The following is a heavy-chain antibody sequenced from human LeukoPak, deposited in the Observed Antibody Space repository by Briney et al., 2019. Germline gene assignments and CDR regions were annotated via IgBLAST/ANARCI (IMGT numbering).Heavy chain of an antibody. CDR1: GFTFSSYW. D-gene: IGHD4-11*01. CDR3: ARVSRDFYSNYYYYYGMDV. Sequence: GGSLRLSCAASGFTFSSYWMSWVRQAPGKGLEWVANIKQDGSEKYYVDSVMGRFTISRDNAKNSLYLQMNSLRAEDTAVYYCARVSRDFYSNYYYYYGMDVWGQGTTVTVSS. CDR2: IKQDGSEK. J-gene: IGHJ6*02. V-gene: IGHV3-7*01.